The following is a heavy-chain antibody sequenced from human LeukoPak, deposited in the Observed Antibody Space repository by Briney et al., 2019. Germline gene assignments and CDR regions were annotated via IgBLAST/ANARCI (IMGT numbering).Heavy chain of an antibody. Sequence: ASVKVSCKASGYTFTSYYMHWVRQAPGQGLEWMGIINPSGGSTSYAQKFQGRVTMTRDMSTSTVYMELSSLRSEDTAVYYCARGPIRFGELSEADYFDYWGQGTLVTVSS. CDR1: GYTFTSYY. D-gene: IGHD3-10*01. J-gene: IGHJ4*02. CDR3: ARGPIRFGELSEADYFDY. CDR2: INPSGGST. V-gene: IGHV1-46*01.